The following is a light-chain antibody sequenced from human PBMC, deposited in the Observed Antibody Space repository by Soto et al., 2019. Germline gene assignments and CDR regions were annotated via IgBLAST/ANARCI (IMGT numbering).Light chain of an antibody. J-gene: IGKJ4*01. CDR3: QQSSNRLT. V-gene: IGKV3-11*01. CDR1: QSVSNF. CDR2: GGS. Sequence: EIVLTQSPATLSLSPGERATLSCRASQSVSNFLAWYQQRPGQAPSLLLYGGSNRATGTPARFSGSGSGTDFTITISSLEPEDSEVYCCQQSSNRLTFGGGTKVEIK.